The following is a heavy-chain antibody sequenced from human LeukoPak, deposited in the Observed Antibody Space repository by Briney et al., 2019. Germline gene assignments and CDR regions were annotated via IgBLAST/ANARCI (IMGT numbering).Heavy chain of an antibody. CDR3: ARGWIGYRYSGSMEAWDY. J-gene: IGHJ4*02. CDR1: GFTFSSYS. V-gene: IGHV3-21*01. CDR2: ISSSSSYI. Sequence: PGGSLRLSCAASGFTFSSYSMNWVRQAPGKGLEWVSSISSSSSYIYYADSVKGRFTISRDNAKNSLYLQMNSLRAEDTAVYYCARGWIGYRYSGSMEAWDYWGQGTLVAVSS. D-gene: IGHD1-26*01.